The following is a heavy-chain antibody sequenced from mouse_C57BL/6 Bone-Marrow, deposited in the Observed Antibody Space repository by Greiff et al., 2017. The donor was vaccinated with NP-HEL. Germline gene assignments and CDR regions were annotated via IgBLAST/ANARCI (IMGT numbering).Heavy chain of an antibody. D-gene: IGHD1-1*01. V-gene: IGHV2-9-1*01. CDR2: IWTGGGT. J-gene: IGHJ1*03. CDR3: ARNSLHYYGSSDWYFDV. Sequence: VKLMESGPGLVAPSQSLSITCTVSGFSLTSYAISWVRQPPGKGLEWLGVIWTGGGTNYNSALKSRLSISKDNSKSQVFLKMNSLQTDDTARYYCARNSLHYYGSSDWYFDVWGTGTTVTVSS. CDR1: GFSLTSYA.